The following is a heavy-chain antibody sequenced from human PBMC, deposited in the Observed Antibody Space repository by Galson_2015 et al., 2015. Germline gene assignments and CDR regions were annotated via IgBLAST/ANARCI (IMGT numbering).Heavy chain of an antibody. V-gene: IGHV1-2*06. CDR2: INPNSGGT. Sequence: SVKVSCKASGYTFTGYYMHWVRQAPGQGLEWMGRINPNSGGTNYAQKFQGRVTMTRDTSISTAYMELSRLRSDDTAVYYCARDSWASNWPSPSWAFDIWGQGTMVTVSS. CDR1: GYTFTGYY. J-gene: IGHJ3*02. CDR3: ARDSWASNWPSPSWAFDI. D-gene: IGHD3-16*01.